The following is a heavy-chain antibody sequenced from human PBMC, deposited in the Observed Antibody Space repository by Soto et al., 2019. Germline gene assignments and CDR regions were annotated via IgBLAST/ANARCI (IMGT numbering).Heavy chain of an antibody. CDR3: ARERRYDILTGSYYYYYYGMDV. J-gene: IGHJ6*02. CDR2: ISYDGSNK. V-gene: IGHV3-30-3*01. D-gene: IGHD3-9*01. CDR1: GFTFSSYA. Sequence: PGGSLRLSCAASGFTFSSYAMHWVRQAPGKGLEWVAVISYDGSNKYYADSVKGRFTISRDNSKNTLYLQMNSLRAEDTAVYYCARERRYDILTGSYYYYYYGMDVWGQGTTVTVSS.